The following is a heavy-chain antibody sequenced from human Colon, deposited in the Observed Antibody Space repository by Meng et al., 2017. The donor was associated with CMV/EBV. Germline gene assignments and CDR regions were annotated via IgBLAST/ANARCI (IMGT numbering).Heavy chain of an antibody. CDR3: ARGGKGFWFFGL. Sequence: SGAGCVRPVGPLSLSCAASGFAVSGDYMTWVRQAPGKGLEWVSLIHLNGGTTYTDSVKGRFTISRDSSENAVYLQMNSLTGEDTAVYFCARGGKGFWFFGLWGRGTLVTVSS. CDR2: IHLNGGT. D-gene: IGHD4-23*01. J-gene: IGHJ2*01. CDR1: GFAVSGDY. V-gene: IGHV3-66*01.